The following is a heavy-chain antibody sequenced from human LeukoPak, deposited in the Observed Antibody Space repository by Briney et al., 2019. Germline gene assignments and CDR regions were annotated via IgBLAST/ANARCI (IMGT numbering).Heavy chain of an antibody. V-gene: IGHV3-21*01. J-gene: IGHJ4*02. Sequence: GGCLRLSCAASGFAFSSYSMNWVRQAPGRGLEWVSSISTSSIYIYYADSVKGRFTISRDNAKKSLYLQVNSLRAEDTAVYYCARDHDYWGQGTLVTVSS. CDR1: GFAFSSYS. CDR3: ARDHDY. CDR2: ISTSSIYI.